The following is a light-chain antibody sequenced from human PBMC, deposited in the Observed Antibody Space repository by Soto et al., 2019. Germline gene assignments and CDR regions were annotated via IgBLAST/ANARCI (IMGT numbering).Light chain of an antibody. CDR3: QQYFELSQMT. J-gene: IGKJ1*01. Sequence: VMTQSPATLSVSPGERATLSCWASETVATNLAWYQQKPGQAPRLLISGASTRAAGISDRFRGSGSGTEFTLTISSLRSEDSALHYCQQYFELSQMTFRQGTKVEI. CDR1: ETVATN. V-gene: IGKV3-15*01. CDR2: GAS.